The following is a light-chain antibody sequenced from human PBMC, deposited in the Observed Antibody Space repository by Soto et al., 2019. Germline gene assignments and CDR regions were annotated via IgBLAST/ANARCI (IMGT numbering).Light chain of an antibody. CDR2: GAS. V-gene: IGKV3-20*01. CDR3: QQYGSSLAWT. CDR1: QSVSSSY. J-gene: IGKJ1*01. Sequence: EIVLTQSPGTLSLSPGERATLSCRASQSVSSSYLAWYQQKPGQAPRLLIYGASSRATGIPDRFSGSGSGTDNPLTISRLEPEDFAVYYWQQYGSSLAWTFGQGTKVQIK.